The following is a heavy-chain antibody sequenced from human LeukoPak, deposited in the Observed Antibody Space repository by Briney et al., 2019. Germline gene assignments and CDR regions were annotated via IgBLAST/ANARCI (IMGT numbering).Heavy chain of an antibody. CDR2: IYYSGST. D-gene: IGHD2-21*02. V-gene: IGHV4-59*01. Sequence: PSGTLSLTCTVSGGSISSYYWSWIRQPPGKGLEWIGYIYYSGSTNYNPSLKSRVTISVDTSKNQFSLKLSSVTAADTAVYYCARETIGGDCYAFDIWGQGTMVTVSS. CDR1: GGSISSYY. J-gene: IGHJ3*02. CDR3: ARETIGGDCYAFDI.